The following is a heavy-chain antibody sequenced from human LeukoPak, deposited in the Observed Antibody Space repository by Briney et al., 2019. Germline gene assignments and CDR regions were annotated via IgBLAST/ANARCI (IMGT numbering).Heavy chain of an antibody. CDR2: IYYSGST. D-gene: IGHD6-13*01. CDR3: ARGPYSSSLEDY. CDR1: GGSISSGDYY. V-gene: IGHV4-30-4*01. Sequence: SQTLSLTCTVSGGSISSGDYYWSWIRQPPGKGLEWIGYIYYSGSTYYNPSLKSRFTISVDTSKNQFSLKLSSVTAADTAVYYCARGPYSSSLEDYWGQGTLVTVSS. J-gene: IGHJ4*02.